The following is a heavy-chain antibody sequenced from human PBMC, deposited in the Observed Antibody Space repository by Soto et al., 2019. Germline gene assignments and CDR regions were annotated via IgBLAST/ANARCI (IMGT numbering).Heavy chain of an antibody. CDR1: GFSFSSYG. J-gene: IGHJ5*02. CDR3: AKCISEGNYYGSVPFDP. CDR2: ISYDGRNK. D-gene: IGHD3-10*01. Sequence: GGSLRLSCAASGFSFSSYGMHWFRQAPGKGLEWVAVISYDGRNKYYADSVKGRFTISRDDSKNTLYLQMNSLRAEDTALYHCAKCISEGNYYGSVPFDPWGQGTPVTVSS. V-gene: IGHV3-30*18.